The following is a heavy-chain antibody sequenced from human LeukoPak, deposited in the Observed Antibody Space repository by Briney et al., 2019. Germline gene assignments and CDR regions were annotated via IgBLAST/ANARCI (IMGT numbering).Heavy chain of an antibody. CDR3: ARVRYYYDSSGYYPYYFDY. D-gene: IGHD3-22*01. Sequence: AASVKVSCKASGYTFTGYYMHWVRQAPGQGLEWMGWINPNSGGTNYAQKFQGRVTMTRDTSIGTAYMELSRLRSDDTAVYYCARVRYYYDSSGYYPYYFDYWGQGTLVTVSS. J-gene: IGHJ4*02. CDR1: GYTFTGYY. V-gene: IGHV1-2*02. CDR2: INPNSGGT.